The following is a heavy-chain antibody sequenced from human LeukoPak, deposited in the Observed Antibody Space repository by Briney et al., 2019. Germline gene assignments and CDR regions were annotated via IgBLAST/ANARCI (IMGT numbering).Heavy chain of an antibody. D-gene: IGHD6-19*01. J-gene: IGHJ6*02. V-gene: IGHV3-20*04. CDR2: INWNGGST. CDR1: GFTFDDYG. CDR3: ARDKGTGIAVAGTEARNYYYGMDV. Sequence: LPGGSLRLSCAASGFTFDDYGMSWVRQAPGKGLEWVSGINWNGGSTGYADSVKGRFTISRDNSKNTLYLQMNSLRAEDTAVYYCARDKGTGIAVAGTEARNYYYGMDVWGQGTTVTVSS.